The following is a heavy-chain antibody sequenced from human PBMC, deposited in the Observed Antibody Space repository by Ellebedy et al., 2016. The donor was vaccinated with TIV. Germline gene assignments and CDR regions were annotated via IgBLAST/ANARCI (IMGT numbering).Heavy chain of an antibody. J-gene: IGHJ2*01. D-gene: IGHD6-19*01. CDR1: GFTFSSYW. Sequence: GESLKISXAASGFTFSSYWMSWVRQAPGKGLEWMANIKQDGSEKYYVDSVKGRFTISRDNAKNSLYLQMNSLRTEDTAVYYCARGQWLANWYFDLWGRGTLVTVSS. CDR3: ARGQWLANWYFDL. V-gene: IGHV3-7*01. CDR2: IKQDGSEK.